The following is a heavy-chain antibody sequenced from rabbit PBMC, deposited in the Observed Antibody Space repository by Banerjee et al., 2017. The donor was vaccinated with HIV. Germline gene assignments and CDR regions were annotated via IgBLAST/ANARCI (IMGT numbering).Heavy chain of an antibody. CDR3: ARAGSVAAYPVYFNL. CDR1: GFSFSSGYF. J-gene: IGHJ4*01. V-gene: IGHV1S45*01. D-gene: IGHD4-2*01. Sequence: QQQLEESGGGLVKPGGTLTLTCTASGFSFSSGYFMCWVRQAPGKGLEWIACIGVGSGSTYYASWAKGRFTISKTSSTTVTLQMTSLTAADTATYFCARAGSVAAYPVYFNLWGQGTLVTVS. CDR2: IGVGSGST.